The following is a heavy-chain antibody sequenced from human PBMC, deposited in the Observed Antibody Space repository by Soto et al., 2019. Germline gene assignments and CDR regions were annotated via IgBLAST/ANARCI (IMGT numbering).Heavy chain of an antibody. J-gene: IGHJ6*02. CDR2: VFHGGAT. CDR3: ARAFVRGWGSDPPCYYYGMDV. D-gene: IGHD2-21*01. CDR1: GDSFNSGYFS. Sequence: QMQLRQSGSGLVEPTQTLSLTCAVSGDSFNSGYFSWSWIRQPPGKGLEWLGTVFHGGATRYNPSLKSRVTMSASSSNKQASLTRSSVPAADTAVYYCARAFVRGWGSDPPCYYYGMDVWGQGTPVTVS. V-gene: IGHV4-30-2*01.